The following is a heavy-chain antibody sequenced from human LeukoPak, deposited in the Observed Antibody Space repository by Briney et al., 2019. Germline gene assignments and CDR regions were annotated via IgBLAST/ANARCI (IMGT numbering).Heavy chain of an antibody. V-gene: IGHV1-2*02. D-gene: IGHD4-17*01. J-gene: IGHJ4*02. CDR3: ARDLYGDYVYYFDY. Sequence: ASVKVSCKASGGTFSSYAISWVRQAPGQGLEWMGWINPNSGGTSYAQKFQGRVTMTRDTSISTAYMELSRLRSDDTAVYYCARDLYGDYVYYFDYWGQGTLVTVSS. CDR1: GGTFSSYA. CDR2: INPNSGGT.